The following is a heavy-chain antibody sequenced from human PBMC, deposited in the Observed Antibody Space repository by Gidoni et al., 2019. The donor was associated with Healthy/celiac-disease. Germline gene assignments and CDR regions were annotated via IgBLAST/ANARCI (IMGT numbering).Heavy chain of an antibody. D-gene: IGHD3-10*01. CDR1: GLTASSNY. Sequence: EVQLVESGGGLVQPGGSLSLSCAASGLTASSNYMSWVRQAPGKGLEWVSIIYSGGSIYYADSVKGRFTISRDNSKNTLYLQMNSLRAEDTAVYYCARDYYGSGTYGMDVWGQGTTVTVSS. CDR2: IYSGGSI. J-gene: IGHJ6*02. V-gene: IGHV3-66*01. CDR3: ARDYYGSGTYGMDV.